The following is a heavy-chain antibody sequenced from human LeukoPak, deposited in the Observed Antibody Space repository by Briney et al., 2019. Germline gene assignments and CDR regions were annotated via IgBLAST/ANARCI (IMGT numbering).Heavy chain of an antibody. V-gene: IGHV4-59*08. D-gene: IGHD6-25*01. J-gene: IGHJ4*02. CDR2: IFHSGGS. CDR1: GGSITRNY. Sequence: SETLSLTCSVSGGSITRNYWSWLRQPPGKGPEWIGYIFHSGGSNYSPSLKRRVTMSVDTSKNQLSLHLRSVTAADTAVYYCARRNIVAASDYWGQGTLVTVSS. CDR3: ARRNIVAASDY.